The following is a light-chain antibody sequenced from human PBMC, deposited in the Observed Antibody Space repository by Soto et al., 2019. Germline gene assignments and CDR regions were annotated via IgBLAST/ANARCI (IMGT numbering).Light chain of an antibody. Sequence: EIVMTQSPATLSVSPWERATLSCRASQSVSSNLAWYQQKPGQAPRLLIYGASTRATGIPARFSGSGSGTDFTLTISSLEPEDFAVYYCQQRNNWPPITFGQGTRLEIK. CDR3: QQRNNWPPIT. CDR1: QSVSSN. V-gene: IGKV3-15*01. CDR2: GAS. J-gene: IGKJ5*01.